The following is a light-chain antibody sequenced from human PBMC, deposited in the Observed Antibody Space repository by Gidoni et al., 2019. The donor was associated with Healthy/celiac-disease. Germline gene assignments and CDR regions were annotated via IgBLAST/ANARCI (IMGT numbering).Light chain of an antibody. CDR3: QKSYSTPLYT. J-gene: IGKJ2*01. CDR1: QSISSY. Sequence: DIQITQSPSSLSASVGDRVTITFRASQSISSYLNWYQQKPGKAPKLLIYAASSLQSGVPSRFSGSGSGTDFTLTISSLKPEDFATYYCQKSYSTPLYTFGQGTKLEIK. CDR2: AAS. V-gene: IGKV1-39*01.